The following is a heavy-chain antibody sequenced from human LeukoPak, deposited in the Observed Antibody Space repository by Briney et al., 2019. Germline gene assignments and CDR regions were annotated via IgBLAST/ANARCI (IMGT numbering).Heavy chain of an antibody. D-gene: IGHD4-23*01. V-gene: IGHV3-53*01. CDR3: ARGWLRTYGGNPDAFDI. CDR2: IYSGGST. CDR1: GFTVSSNY. J-gene: IGHJ3*02. Sequence: GGSLRLSCAASGFTVSSNYMSWVRQAPGKGLEWVSVIYSGGSTYYADSVKGRFTLSRDNSKNTLYLQMNSLRAEDTAVYYCARGWLRTYGGNPDAFDIGGQGTVVTVSS.